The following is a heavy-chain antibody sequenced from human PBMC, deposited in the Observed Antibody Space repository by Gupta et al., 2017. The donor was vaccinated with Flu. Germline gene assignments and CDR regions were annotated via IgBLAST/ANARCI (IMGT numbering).Heavy chain of an antibody. CDR3: ARGVLKDIVVVVAATILDY. D-gene: IGHD2-15*01. CDR2: INPSGGST. V-gene: IGHV1-46*01. Sequence: GLEWMGIINPSGGSTSYAQKFQGRVTMTRDTSTSTVYMELSSLRSEDTAVYYCARGVLKDIVVVVAATILDYWGQGTLVTVSS. J-gene: IGHJ4*02.